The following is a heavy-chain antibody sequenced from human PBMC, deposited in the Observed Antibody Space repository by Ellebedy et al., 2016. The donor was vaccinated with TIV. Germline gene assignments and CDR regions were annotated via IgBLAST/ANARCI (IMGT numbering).Heavy chain of an antibody. V-gene: IGHV4-39*01. J-gene: IGHJ5*02. Sequence: SETLSLXXAVYGGSFSGYYWGWIRQHPGKGLEWIGSIYYSGSTYYNPSLKSRVTISVDTSKNQFSLKLSSVTAADTAVYYCARLEAYYDILTGQVGWFDPWGQGTLVTVSS. CDR3: ARLEAYYDILTGQVGWFDP. D-gene: IGHD3-9*01. CDR2: IYYSGST. CDR1: GGSFSGYY.